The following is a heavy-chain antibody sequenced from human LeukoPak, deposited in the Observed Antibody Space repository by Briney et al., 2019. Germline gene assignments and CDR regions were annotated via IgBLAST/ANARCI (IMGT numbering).Heavy chain of an antibody. D-gene: IGHD2-2*01. V-gene: IGHV1-18*01. Sequence: SVKVSCKASGYTFTSYGISWVRQAPGQGLEWMGWISAYNGNTNYAQKLQGRVTMTTDISTSTAYMELSSLRSEDTAVYYCARGMSVGYCSSTSCRTYYYYYMDVWGKGTTVTVSS. CDR1: GYTFTSYG. CDR3: ARGMSVGYCSSTSCRTYYYYYMDV. J-gene: IGHJ6*03. CDR2: ISAYNGNT.